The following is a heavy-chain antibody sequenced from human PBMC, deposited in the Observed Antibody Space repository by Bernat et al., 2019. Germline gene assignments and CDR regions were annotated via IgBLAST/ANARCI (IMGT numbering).Heavy chain of an antibody. D-gene: IGHD4-23*01. CDR1: GFTFRNHG. J-gene: IGHJ3*02. Sequence: QVQLVESGGGVVQSGTSLRLSCAGSGFTFRNHGMQWVRQAPGKGLQWVAIIWSDGSYKYYGDSVKGRFTISRDDSKSTLYLQMNSLRADDTGIYCCARGVLRWPDDAFDIWGQGTMVTVSS. CDR3: ARGVLRWPDDAFDI. V-gene: IGHV3-33*03. CDR2: IWSDGSYK.